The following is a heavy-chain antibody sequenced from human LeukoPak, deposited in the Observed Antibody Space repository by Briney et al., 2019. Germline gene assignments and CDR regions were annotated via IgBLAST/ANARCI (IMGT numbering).Heavy chain of an antibody. CDR3: ARAFYDILTGYYSTFDY. Sequence: ASVKVSCKASGYTFTSYGISWVRQAPGQGLEWMGWISAFNDNTNYAQKLQGRVTMTTDTSTSTAYMELRSLRSDDTAVYYCARAFYDILTGYYSTFDYWGQGTLVTVSS. CDR2: ISAFNDNT. V-gene: IGHV1-18*04. CDR1: GYTFTSYG. D-gene: IGHD3-9*01. J-gene: IGHJ4*02.